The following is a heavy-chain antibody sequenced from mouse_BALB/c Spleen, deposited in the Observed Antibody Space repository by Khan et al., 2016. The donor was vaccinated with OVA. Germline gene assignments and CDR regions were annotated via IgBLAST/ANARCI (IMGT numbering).Heavy chain of an antibody. V-gene: IGHV5-6*01. Sequence: EVELVESGGDLVKPGGSLKLSCVASGFTFSTYGMSWVRQTPDMRLEWVATISSGGHYTYYPDRVKGRFTISRDNAKNTLYLQMSSLKSEDTAIYYCARLAYYYNSEGFAYWGQGTLVTVSA. CDR1: GFTFSTYG. CDR2: ISSGGHYT. J-gene: IGHJ3*01. CDR3: ARLAYYYNSEGFAY. D-gene: IGHD1-1*01.